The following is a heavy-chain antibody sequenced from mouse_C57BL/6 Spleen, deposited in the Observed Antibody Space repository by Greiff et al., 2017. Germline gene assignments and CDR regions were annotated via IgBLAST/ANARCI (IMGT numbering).Heavy chain of an antibody. J-gene: IGHJ3*01. V-gene: IGHV3-6*01. Sequence: EVQLVESGPGLVKPSPSLSLTCSVTGYSFTSCYFWNWIRPFPGNKLELVGYISYDGSNNYNPSLKNRISITRDTSKNQFFLKLNAVTTEDTATYYCARDRAIYYGNPFAYWGQGTLVTVSA. D-gene: IGHD2-1*01. CDR3: ARDRAIYYGNPFAY. CDR1: GYSFTSCYF. CDR2: ISYDGSN.